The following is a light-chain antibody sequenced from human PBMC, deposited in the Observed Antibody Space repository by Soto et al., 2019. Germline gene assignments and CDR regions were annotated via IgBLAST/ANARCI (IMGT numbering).Light chain of an antibody. CDR3: QQSNSLPLT. CDR2: DAV. CDR1: QDISNS. J-gene: IGKJ4*01. V-gene: IGKV1-33*01. Sequence: DIQMTQSPSSLSASVGDRVTITCQASQDISNSLNWYQKKSGKAPKLLIYDAVNLETGVPSRFSGSDSGPNFTFTISSLQPEDFATYYCQQSNSLPLTFGGGTTVDIK.